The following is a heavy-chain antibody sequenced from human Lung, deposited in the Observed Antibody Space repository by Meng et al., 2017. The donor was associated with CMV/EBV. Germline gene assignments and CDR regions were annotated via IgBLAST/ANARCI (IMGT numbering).Heavy chain of an antibody. Sequence: FTFRDYGMHWVRQAPGKGLEWLAFIRYDGKTQNYADSVRGRLTISRDNSKNTLYMQMDSLRAEDTAVYYCAKDGRGFSYGLGEAFDYWGQGILVTVSS. V-gene: IGHV3-30*02. CDR1: FTFRDYG. CDR2: IRYDGKTQ. CDR3: AKDGRGFSYGLGEAFDY. D-gene: IGHD5-18*01. J-gene: IGHJ4*02.